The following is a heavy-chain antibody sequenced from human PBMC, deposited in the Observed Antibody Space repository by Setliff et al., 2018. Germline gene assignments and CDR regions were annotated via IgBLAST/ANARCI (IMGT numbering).Heavy chain of an antibody. D-gene: IGHD1-1*01. J-gene: IGHJ4*02. CDR1: GYSIITGYY. Sequence: PSETLSLTCSVSGYSIITGYYWGWIRQPPGKGLEWIGRIYYRGDTYYNASLKGRLTISVDTAQNQFSLRLTSVTAADTAVYYCARTGTYRYFDYWGQGARVTVSS. CDR2: IYYRGDT. V-gene: IGHV4-38-2*02. CDR3: ARTGTYRYFDY.